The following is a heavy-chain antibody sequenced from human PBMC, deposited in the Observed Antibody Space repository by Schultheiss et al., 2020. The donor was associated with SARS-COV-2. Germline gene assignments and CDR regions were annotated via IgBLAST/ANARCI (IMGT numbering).Heavy chain of an antibody. Sequence: GGSLRLSCAASGFTFSSYAMSWIRQAPGKGLEWVSYISSSGSTIYYADSVKGRFTISRDNAKNSLYLQMNSLRAEDTAVYYCARDKWAVAGTWYYYYGMDVWGQGTTVTVSS. CDR1: GFTFSSYA. V-gene: IGHV3-11*01. J-gene: IGHJ6*02. CDR2: ISSSGSTI. CDR3: ARDKWAVAGTWYYYYGMDV. D-gene: IGHD6-19*01.